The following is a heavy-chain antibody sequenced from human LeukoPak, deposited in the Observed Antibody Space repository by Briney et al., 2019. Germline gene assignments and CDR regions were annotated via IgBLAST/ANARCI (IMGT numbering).Heavy chain of an antibody. CDR1: GITFSSYS. D-gene: IGHD3-10*01. Sequence: GGSLRLSCAASGITFSSYSMNWVRQAPGKGLEWVAVISYDGSNKYYADSVKGRFTISRDNSKNSVYLQLNSLRPEDTAMYYCVSMVRGIGYWGQGALVTVSS. CDR3: VSMVRGIGY. CDR2: ISYDGSNK. J-gene: IGHJ4*02. V-gene: IGHV3-30*03.